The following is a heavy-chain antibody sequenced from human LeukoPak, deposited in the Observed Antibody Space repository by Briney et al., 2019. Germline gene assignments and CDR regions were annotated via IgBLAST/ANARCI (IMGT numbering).Heavy chain of an antibody. CDR2: INPNSGGT. J-gene: IGHJ4*02. D-gene: IGHD5-12*01. CDR1: GYSFTGYY. V-gene: IGHV1-2*02. Sequence: ASMKVSCKASGYSFTGYYMHWVRQPPGKGLEWVVCINPNSGGTDYAQKFQGRVTMTRDTSISTAYMELSRLTSDDTAVYYCAGLSGYDPYYFDYWGQGTLVAVSS. CDR3: AGLSGYDPYYFDY.